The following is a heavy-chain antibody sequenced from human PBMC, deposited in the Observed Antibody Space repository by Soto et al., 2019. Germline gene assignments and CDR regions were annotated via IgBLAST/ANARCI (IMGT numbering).Heavy chain of an antibody. CDR2: INAGNGNT. Sequence: ASVKVSCKASGYTFTSYAMHWMRQAPGQRLEWMGWINAGNGNTKYSQKFQGRVTITRDTSASTAYMGLSSLRSEDTAVYYCARDFIGPHCDPAVDYCGQGSLVTVS. CDR3: ARDFIGPHCDPAVDY. V-gene: IGHV1-3*01. CDR1: GYTFTSYA. D-gene: IGHD3-16*02. J-gene: IGHJ4*02.